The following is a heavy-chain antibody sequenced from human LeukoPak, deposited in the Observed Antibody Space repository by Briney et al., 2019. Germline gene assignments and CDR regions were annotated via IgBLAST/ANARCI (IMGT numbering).Heavy chain of an antibody. CDR3: ARDSENSGYDWSSFDY. Sequence: ASVKVSCKASGYTFTSYGISWVRQAPGQGLEWMGWISAYNGNTNYAQKLQGRVTMTTDTSTSTAYMELRSLRSDDTAVYYCARDSENSGYDWSSFDYWGQGTLVTVSS. CDR1: GYTFTSYG. J-gene: IGHJ4*02. CDR2: ISAYNGNT. D-gene: IGHD5-12*01. V-gene: IGHV1-18*01.